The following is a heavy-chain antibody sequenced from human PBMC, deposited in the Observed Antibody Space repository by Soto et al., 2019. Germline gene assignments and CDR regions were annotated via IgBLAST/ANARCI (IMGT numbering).Heavy chain of an antibody. CDR2: IYYSGGT. V-gene: IGHV4-31*03. J-gene: IGHJ6*02. D-gene: IGHD1-26*01. CDR1: GCSIGGGYYY. CDR3: ASVGPATSNFYYYAFDV. Sequence: PSETLSLTCTISGCSIGGGYYYWSWIRQHPGKGLEWIGYIYYSGGTDYNASLKSRVTISVDTSKNQFSLKLSSVTAADTAVYYCASVGPATSNFYYYAFDVWGQGTTVTVSS.